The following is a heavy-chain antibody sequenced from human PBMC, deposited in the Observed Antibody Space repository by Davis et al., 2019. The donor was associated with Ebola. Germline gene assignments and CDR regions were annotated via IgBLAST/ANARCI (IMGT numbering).Heavy chain of an antibody. CDR2: IRSSDTTI. CDR3: ARDLITIVRGFIVSSDMDV. J-gene: IGHJ6*02. D-gene: IGHD3-10*01. V-gene: IGHV3-11*01. CDR1: GFTFSDYY. Sequence: GESLKISCAASGFTFSDYYMSWIRQAPGKGLEWVSSIRSSDTTIYYSDPVKGRFTVSRDNANNSLYLQMNSLRAEDTAVYYCARDLITIVRGFIVSSDMDVWGQGTTVTVSS.